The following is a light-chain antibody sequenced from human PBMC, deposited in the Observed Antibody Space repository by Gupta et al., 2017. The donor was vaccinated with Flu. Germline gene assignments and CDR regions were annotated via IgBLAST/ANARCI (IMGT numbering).Light chain of an antibody. CDR2: DVT. J-gene: IGLJ3*02. V-gene: IGLV2-11*01. CDR3: CSYAGTDRLV. Sequence: SVTISCTGTSSDVGGYSYVSWYQHHPGKAPKLIIYDVTKRPAGVPDRFSGSKSGNTASLTISGVQAADEAEYCCCSYAGTDRLVFGGGTKLTVL. CDR1: SSDVGGYSY.